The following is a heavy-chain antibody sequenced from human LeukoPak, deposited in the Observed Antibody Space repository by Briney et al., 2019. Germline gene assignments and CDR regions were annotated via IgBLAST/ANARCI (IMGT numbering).Heavy chain of an antibody. Sequence: PGGSLRLSCAASGFTFSSYAMSWVRQAPGKGLEWVSAISGSGGSTYYADSVKGRFTISRDNSKNTLYLQMNSLRAEDTAVYYCAKGEYSSGWYLKYYYYGMDVWGQGTTVTVSS. D-gene: IGHD6-19*01. CDR1: GFTFSSYA. CDR2: ISGSGGST. V-gene: IGHV3-23*01. J-gene: IGHJ6*02. CDR3: AKGEYSSGWYLKYYYYGMDV.